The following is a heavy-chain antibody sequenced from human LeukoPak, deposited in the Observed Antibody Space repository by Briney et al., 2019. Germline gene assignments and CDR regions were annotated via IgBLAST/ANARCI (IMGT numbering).Heavy chain of an antibody. D-gene: IGHD1-26*01. Sequence: ASVKVSCKASGYTFTGYYMHWVRQAPGQGLEWMGWINPNSGGTNYAQKLQGRVTMTTDTSTNTAYMELRSLRSDDTAVYYCARAEELLDWFDPWGQGTLVTVSS. CDR2: INPNSGGT. CDR1: GYTFTGYY. J-gene: IGHJ5*02. V-gene: IGHV1-2*02. CDR3: ARAEELLDWFDP.